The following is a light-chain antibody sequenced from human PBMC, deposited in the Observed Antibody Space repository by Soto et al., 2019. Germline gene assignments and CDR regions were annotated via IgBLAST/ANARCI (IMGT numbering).Light chain of an antibody. V-gene: IGKV3-15*01. CDR2: GAS. CDR1: QSVSNT. J-gene: IGKJ2*01. CDR3: QQYNSWPT. Sequence: EIVMTQSPATLSVSPGERATLSCRASQSVSNTLAWYQQKPGQAPRLLIYGASTRATGIPARFSGSGSGTEFTLTISSLQSEDFAVYYCQQYNSWPTFGQGTKLEIK.